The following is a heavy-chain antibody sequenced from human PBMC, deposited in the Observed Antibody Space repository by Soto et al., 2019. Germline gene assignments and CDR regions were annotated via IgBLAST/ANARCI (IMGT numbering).Heavy chain of an antibody. CDR1: GFTFDDYA. CDR2: ISWNSGSI. J-gene: IGHJ3*02. Sequence: PGGSLRLSCAASGFTFDDYAMHWVRQAPGKGLEWVSGISWNSGSIGYADSVKGRFTISRDNAKNSLYLQMNSLRAEDTALYYCAKGFYDILTGPYFDIWGQGTMVTVSS. D-gene: IGHD3-9*01. CDR3: AKGFYDILTGPYFDI. V-gene: IGHV3-9*01.